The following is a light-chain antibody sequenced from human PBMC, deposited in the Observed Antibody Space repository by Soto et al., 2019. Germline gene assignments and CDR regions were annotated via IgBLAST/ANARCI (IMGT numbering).Light chain of an antibody. CDR2: DDN. J-gene: IGLJ1*01. V-gene: IGLV1-51*01. Sequence: QHPSVSAAPGQKVTISCSGSSSNIGGNSVSWYQQLPGTAPKLLIYDDNKRPSGIPDRFSGSKSGTSATLGITGFQTGDEADYYCGSWDSSLSAYVFGTGTKVTVL. CDR1: SSNIGGNS. CDR3: GSWDSSLSAYV.